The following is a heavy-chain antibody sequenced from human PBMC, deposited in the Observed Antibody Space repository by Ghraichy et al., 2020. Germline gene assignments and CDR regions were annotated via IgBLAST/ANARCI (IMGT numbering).Heavy chain of an antibody. CDR2: ISSSSSYI. D-gene: IGHD3-22*01. CDR3: ARDGYDSSGYETPIDY. J-gene: IGHJ4*02. CDR1: GFTFSSYS. V-gene: IGHV3-21*01. Sequence: GSLRLSCAASGFTFSSYSMNWVRQAPGKGLEWVSSISSSSSYIYYADSVKGRFTISRDNAKNSLYLQMNSLRAEDTAVYYCARDGYDSSGYETPIDYWGQGTLVTVSS.